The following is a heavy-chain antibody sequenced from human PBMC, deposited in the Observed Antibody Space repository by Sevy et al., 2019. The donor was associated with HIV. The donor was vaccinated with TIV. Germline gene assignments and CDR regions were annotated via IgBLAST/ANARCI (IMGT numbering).Heavy chain of an antibody. CDR2: IIPIFGTA. D-gene: IGHD6-13*01. V-gene: IGHV1-69*13. J-gene: IGHJ4*02. CDR1: GGTFSSYA. CDR3: ARGREAAAPQYYFDY. Sequence: ASVKVSCKASGGTFSSYAINWVRQAPGQGLEWMGGIIPIFGTANYAQKFQGRVTITADESTSTAYMELSSLRSEDTAVYYCARGREAAAPQYYFDYWGQGTLVTVSS.